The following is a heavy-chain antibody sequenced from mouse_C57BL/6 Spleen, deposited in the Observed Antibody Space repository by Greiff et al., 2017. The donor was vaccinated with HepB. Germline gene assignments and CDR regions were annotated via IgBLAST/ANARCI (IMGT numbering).Heavy chain of an antibody. CDR3: ARRSGSYAMDY. CDR1: GYTFTSYW. CDR2: IYPSDSET. Sequence: VQLQQPGAELVRPGSSVKLSCKASGYTFTSYWMDWVKQRPGQGLEWIGNIYPSDSETHYNQKFKDKATLTVDKSSSTAYMQLSSLTSEDSAVYYCARRSGSYAMDYWGQGTSVTVSS. J-gene: IGHJ4*01. V-gene: IGHV1-61*01. D-gene: IGHD3-2*02.